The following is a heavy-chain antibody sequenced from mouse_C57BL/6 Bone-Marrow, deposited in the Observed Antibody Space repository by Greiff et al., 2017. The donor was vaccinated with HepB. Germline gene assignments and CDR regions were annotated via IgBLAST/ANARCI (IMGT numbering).Heavy chain of an antibody. CDR1: GFTFSNYW. CDR3: TGPSYYGSSYGYFDV. CDR2: IRLKSDNYAT. Sequence: EVKVVESGGGLVQPGGSMKLSCVASGFTFSNYWMNWVRQSPEKGLEWVAQIRLKSDNYATHYAESVKGRFTISRDDSKSSVYLQMNNLRAEDTGIYYCTGPSYYGSSYGYFDVWGTGTTVTVSS. V-gene: IGHV6-3*01. J-gene: IGHJ1*03. D-gene: IGHD1-1*01.